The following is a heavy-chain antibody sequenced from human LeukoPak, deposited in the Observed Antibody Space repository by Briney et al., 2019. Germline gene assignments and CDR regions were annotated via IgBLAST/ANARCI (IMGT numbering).Heavy chain of an antibody. CDR2: ISGNGGST. D-gene: IGHD1-14*01. CDR1: GFSFRTYA. J-gene: IGHJ6*02. V-gene: IGHV3-23*01. Sequence: SGGSLRLSCTASGFSFRTYAMNWVRQAPGKGLEWVSGISGNGGSTHYADAVKGRFNISRDNSKNTLFVQMNSLRDEDMAVYFCARAKRGTPPPISYYYYAMDVWGPGTTVTVSS. CDR3: ARAKRGTPPPISYYYYAMDV.